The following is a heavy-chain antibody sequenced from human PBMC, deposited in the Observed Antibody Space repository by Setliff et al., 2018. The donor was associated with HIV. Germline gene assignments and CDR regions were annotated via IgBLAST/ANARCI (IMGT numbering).Heavy chain of an antibody. V-gene: IGHV4-59*12. CDR3: ASELQGHSSSWPNY. CDR1: GGSISSYY. Sequence: ETLSLTCTVSGGSISSYYWSWIRQPAGKGLEWIGYIYYSGSTNYNPSLKSRVTISVDTSKNQFSLKLRSVTAADTAVYYCASELQGHSSSWPNYWGQGTLVTVSS. D-gene: IGHD6-13*01. CDR2: IYYSGST. J-gene: IGHJ4*02.